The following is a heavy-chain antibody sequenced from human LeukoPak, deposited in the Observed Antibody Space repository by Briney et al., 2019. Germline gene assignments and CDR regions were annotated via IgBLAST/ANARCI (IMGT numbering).Heavy chain of an antibody. V-gene: IGHV1-69*05. CDR3: ARELELPRTPWCWFDP. Sequence: ASVKVSCKASGGTFSSYAISWVRQAPGQGLEWMGGIIPIFGTANYAQKFQGRVTITTDESTSTAYMELSSLRSEDTAVYYCARELELPRTPWCWFDPWGQGTLVTVSS. CDR1: GGTFSSYA. CDR2: IIPIFGTA. J-gene: IGHJ5*02. D-gene: IGHD1-7*01.